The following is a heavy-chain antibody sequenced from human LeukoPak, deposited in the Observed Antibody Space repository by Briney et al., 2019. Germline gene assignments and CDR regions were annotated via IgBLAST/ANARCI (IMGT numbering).Heavy chain of an antibody. D-gene: IGHD4-17*01. Sequence: SQTLSLTCAISGDSVSSNSAAWNWIRQSPSRGLEWLGRTYYRSKWYNDYAVSVKSRITINPDTSKNQCSLQLNSVTPEDTAVYYCARETVTTGYYYYYMDVWGKGTTVTVSS. J-gene: IGHJ6*03. CDR3: ARETVTTGYYYYYMDV. CDR2: TYYRSKWYN. V-gene: IGHV6-1*01. CDR1: GDSVSSNSAA.